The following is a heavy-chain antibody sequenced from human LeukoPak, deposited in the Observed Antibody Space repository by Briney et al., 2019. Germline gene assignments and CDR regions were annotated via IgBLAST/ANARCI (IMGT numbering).Heavy chain of an antibody. CDR2: ISYDGSNK. J-gene: IGHJ5*02. V-gene: IGHV3-30*04. D-gene: IGHD2-2*01. CDR3: ARGPRYCSSTSCYVNWFDP. Sequence: GGSLRLSCAASGFTFSSYAMHWVRQAPGKGLEWVAAISYDGSNKYYADSVKGRFTISRDNSKNTLYLQMNSLRAEDTAVYYCARGPRYCSSTSCYVNWFDPWGQGTLVTVSS. CDR1: GFTFSSYA.